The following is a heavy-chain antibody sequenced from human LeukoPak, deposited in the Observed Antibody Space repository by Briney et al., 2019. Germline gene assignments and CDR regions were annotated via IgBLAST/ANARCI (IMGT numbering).Heavy chain of an antibody. CDR1: GFTFSNAW. CDR2: IKSKTDGGTT. D-gene: IGHD3-22*01. V-gene: IGHV3-15*01. Sequence: GGSLRLSCAASGFTFSNAWMSWVRQAPGKGLEWVGRIKSKTDGGTTDYAAPVKGRFTISRDDSKNTLYLQMNSLKTEDTAVYYCTSPLGYDSSGYYPDYWGQGTLVTVSS. CDR3: TSPLGYDSSGYYPDY. J-gene: IGHJ4*02.